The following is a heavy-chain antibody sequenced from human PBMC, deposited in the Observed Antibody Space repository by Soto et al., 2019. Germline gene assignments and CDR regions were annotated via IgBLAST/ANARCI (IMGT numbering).Heavy chain of an antibody. CDR2: IYYRSKWFH. V-gene: IGHV6-1*01. D-gene: IGHD2-15*01. CDR1: GDSVSSNGAC. J-gene: IGHJ6*02. CDR3: ARVHCSAGTCLDGLDF. Sequence: PSQTLSLTCVISGDSVSSNGACWNWIRQSPSRGLQWLGRIYYRSKWFHDYAASLESRMAINPDTPRNQFSLQLNYVTPEDTAVYYCARVHCSAGTCLDGLDFWGQGTTVTVSS.